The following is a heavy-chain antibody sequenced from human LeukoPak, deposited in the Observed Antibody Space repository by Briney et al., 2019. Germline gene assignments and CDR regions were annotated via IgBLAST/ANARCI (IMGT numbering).Heavy chain of an antibody. CDR2: ITQDGIEK. CDR3: ARDTSAWRDGMDV. V-gene: IGHV3-7*01. CDR1: GFPLSTYW. Sequence: PGGSLSLSCAASGFPLSTYWMAWVRPAPGKGMEWVANITQDGIEKHNVASATGRFTISRDNAENSLYLQMNSLRSEDTAVYYCARDTSAWRDGMDVWGQGTTVTVSS. D-gene: IGHD6-19*01. J-gene: IGHJ6*02.